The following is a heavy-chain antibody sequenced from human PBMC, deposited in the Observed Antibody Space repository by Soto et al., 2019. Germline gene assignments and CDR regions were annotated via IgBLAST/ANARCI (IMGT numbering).Heavy chain of an antibody. D-gene: IGHD2-2*01. CDR1: GDSISSYY. CDR2: IHYTGNT. V-gene: IGHV4-59*01. CDR3: ARDRTSVNWYFHL. Sequence: QVQLQESGPGLVKPSETLSLTCTVSGDSISSYYWSWIRQPPGKGLEWIGYIHYTGNTNHNPSLKSRITISVDTSKNQFSLKLSAVTAADTAVYYCARDRTSVNWYFHLWGRGTLVSVSS. J-gene: IGHJ2*01.